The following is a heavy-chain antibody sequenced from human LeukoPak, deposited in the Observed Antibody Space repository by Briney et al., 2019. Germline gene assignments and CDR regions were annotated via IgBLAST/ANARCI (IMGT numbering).Heavy chain of an antibody. CDR2: IKQDGSEK. CDR1: GFTFSYYA. CDR3: ARDLHYYGSGSYY. V-gene: IGHV3-7*01. J-gene: IGHJ4*02. D-gene: IGHD3-10*01. Sequence: PGGSLRLSCAASGFTFSYYAMHWVRQAPGKGLEWVANIKQDGSEKYYVDSVKGRFTISRDNAKNSLYLQMNSLRAEDTAVYYCARDLHYYGSGSYYWGQGTLVTVSS.